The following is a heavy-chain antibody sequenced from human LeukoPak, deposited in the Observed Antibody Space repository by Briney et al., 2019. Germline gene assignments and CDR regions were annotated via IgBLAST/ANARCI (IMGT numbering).Heavy chain of an antibody. V-gene: IGHV4-31*03. J-gene: IGHJ4*02. Sequence: PSETLSLTCTVSGGSINSGGYYGSWIRQHPGQGLEWIGYIYYSGSTYYNPSLQSRVTISVDTSKNQFSLKLSSVTAADTAVYYCAREREGGYYFDYWGQGTLVTVSS. CDR2: IYYSGST. CDR1: GGSINSGGYY. CDR3: AREREGGYYFDY. D-gene: IGHD1-26*01.